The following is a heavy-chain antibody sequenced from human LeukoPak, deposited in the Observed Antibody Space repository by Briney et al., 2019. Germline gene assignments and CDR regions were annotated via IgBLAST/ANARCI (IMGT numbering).Heavy chain of an antibody. V-gene: IGHV1-69*13. CDR2: IIPIFGTA. CDR3: ARFDVAAAAGGFDP. CDR1: GGTFSSYA. J-gene: IGHJ5*02. Sequence: SVKVSCKASGGTFSSYAISWVRQAPGQGLEWMGGIIPIFGTANYAQKFQGRVTITADESTSTAYMELSSLRSEGTAVYYCARFDVAAAAGGFDPWGQGTLVTVSS. D-gene: IGHD6-13*01.